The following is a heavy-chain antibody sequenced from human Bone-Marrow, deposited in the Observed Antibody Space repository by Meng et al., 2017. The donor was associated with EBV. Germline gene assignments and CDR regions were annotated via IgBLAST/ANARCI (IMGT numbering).Heavy chain of an antibody. V-gene: IGHV4-39*07. CDR2: IYYEGSS. D-gene: IGHD1-14*01. CDR3: ARVDGDNKNRVDS. Sequence: RQRKKSGPGETKISGTRSRSGSVTGGTISMKGYYGGWVRQPPGKGMEWIATIYYEGSSYYNPSLKGRVAISIDTSQNQFSLEVRSVTAADTAVYYCARVDGDNKNRVDSWGRGTLVTVSS. J-gene: IGHJ4*02. CDR1: GGTISMKGYY.